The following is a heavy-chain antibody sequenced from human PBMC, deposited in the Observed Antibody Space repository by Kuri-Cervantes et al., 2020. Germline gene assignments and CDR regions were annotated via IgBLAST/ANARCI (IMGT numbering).Heavy chain of an antibody. J-gene: IGHJ4*02. V-gene: IGHV1-2*04. CDR2: INPNSGGT. CDR1: GYTFTGYY. CDR3: ARGGHGSRLYYFDY. Sequence: ASVQVSCKASGYTFTGYYMHWVRQAPGQGLEWMGWINPNSGGTNYAQKFQGWVTMTRDTSISTAYMELSRLRSDDTAVYYCARGGHGSRLYYFDYWGQGTLVTVSS. D-gene: IGHD4/OR15-4a*01.